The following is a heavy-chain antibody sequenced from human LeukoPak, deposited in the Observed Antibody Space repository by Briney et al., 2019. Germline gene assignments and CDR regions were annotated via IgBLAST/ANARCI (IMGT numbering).Heavy chain of an antibody. D-gene: IGHD3-10*01. CDR2: INPNSGGT. CDR3: ARGRITMVRGVNY. Sequence: ASVKVSCKASGYTFTGYYMQWVRQAPGQGLEWMGWINPNSGGTNYAQKFQGRVTMTRDTSISTAYMELRRLRSDDTAVYYCARGRITMVRGVNYWGQGTLVTVSS. CDR1: GYTFTGYY. V-gene: IGHV1-2*02. J-gene: IGHJ4*02.